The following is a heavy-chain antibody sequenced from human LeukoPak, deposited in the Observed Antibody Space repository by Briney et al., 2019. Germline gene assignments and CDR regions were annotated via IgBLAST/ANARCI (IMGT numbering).Heavy chain of an antibody. D-gene: IGHD1-20*01. CDR3: ANHNWNDVIDY. CDR2: ISGSGSNT. V-gene: IGHV3-23*01. J-gene: IGHJ4*02. CDR1: GFTFSSYA. Sequence: PGGSLRLSCVASGFTFSSYAMSWVRQAPGEGLEWVSAISGSGSNTYHADSVKGRFTISRDNSKNTLYLQMKSLRADDTAIYYCANHNWNDVIDYWGQGTLVTVSS.